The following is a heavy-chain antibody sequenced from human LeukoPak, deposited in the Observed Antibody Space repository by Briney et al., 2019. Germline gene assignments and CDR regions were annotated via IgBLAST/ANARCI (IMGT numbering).Heavy chain of an antibody. Sequence: GGSLRLSCAASGFTFSSYGMPWVRQAPGKGLEWVAVISYDGSNKYYADSVKGRFTISRDNSKNTLYLQMNTLRAEDTAVYYCAKIGDSSGYDYWGQGTLVTVSS. CDR3: AKIGDSSGYDY. D-gene: IGHD3-22*01. V-gene: IGHV3-30*18. J-gene: IGHJ4*02. CDR1: GFTFSSYG. CDR2: ISYDGSNK.